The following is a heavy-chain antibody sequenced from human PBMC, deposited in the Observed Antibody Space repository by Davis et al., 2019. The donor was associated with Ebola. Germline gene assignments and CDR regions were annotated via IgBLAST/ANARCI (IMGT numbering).Heavy chain of an antibody. J-gene: IGHJ4*02. D-gene: IGHD1-1*01. CDR2: INQDGSEI. Sequence: GGSLRLSCAASGFTSSKYWMGWVRQAPRKGLEWVATINQDGSEIDYVDSVKGRFTISRDNAKKSLFLQLNSLRVGDTAIYYCVKVERPNDYFDYWGQGTLVTASS. CDR1: GFTSSKYW. CDR3: VKVERPNDYFDY. V-gene: IGHV3-7*01.